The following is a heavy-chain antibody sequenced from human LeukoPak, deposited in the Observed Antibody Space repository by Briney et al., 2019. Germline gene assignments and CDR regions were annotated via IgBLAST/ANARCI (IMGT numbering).Heavy chain of an antibody. CDR2: IYYSGST. CDR1: GGSISSYY. V-gene: IGHV4-59*01. Sequence: SETLSLTCTVSGGSISSYYWSWIRQPPGKGLEWIGYIYYSGSTNYNPSLKSRVTISVDTSKNQFSLKLSSVTAADTAVYYCARDSPQKGYRRSDYHPQFLFDYWGQGTLVTVSS. D-gene: IGHD3-10*01. CDR3: ARDSPQKGYRRSDYHPQFLFDY. J-gene: IGHJ4*02.